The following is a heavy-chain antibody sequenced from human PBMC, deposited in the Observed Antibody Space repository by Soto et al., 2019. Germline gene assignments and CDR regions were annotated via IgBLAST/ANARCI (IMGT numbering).Heavy chain of an antibody. CDR3: AKEETVLVNYYYYYGMDV. J-gene: IGHJ6*02. V-gene: IGHV3-23*01. Sequence: EVHLLESGGGLVQPGGSLRLSCAASGFTFSSYAMSWVRQAPGMGLEWVSVISGSGYATYYADSVKGRFTVSRDNSNNTVYLQMNSLRAEDTAVYYCAKEETVLVNYYYYYGMDVWGQGTTVTVSS. CDR1: GFTFSSYA. D-gene: IGHD4-17*01. CDR2: ISGSGYAT.